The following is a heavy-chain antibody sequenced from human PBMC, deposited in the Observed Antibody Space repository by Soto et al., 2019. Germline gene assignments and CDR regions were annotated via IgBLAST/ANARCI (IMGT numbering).Heavy chain of an antibody. CDR3: ASGLSGDKVDQ. Sequence: QVQLQESGPGLVKPSQTLSLTCTVSGGSISDGAYYWSWIRQPPGKGLEWIGHIYNIGKTYNNPSPRSRLTISLDTSKSQFSLNLNSVTAADTAVYYCASGLSGDKVDQWGQGTLVTVSS. J-gene: IGHJ4*02. V-gene: IGHV4-30-4*01. D-gene: IGHD2-21*01. CDR2: IYNIGKT. CDR1: GGSISDGAYY.